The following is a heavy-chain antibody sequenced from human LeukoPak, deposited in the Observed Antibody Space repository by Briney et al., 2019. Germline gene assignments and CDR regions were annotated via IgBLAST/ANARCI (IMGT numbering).Heavy chain of an antibody. CDR3: ARDQGQGAFDI. CDR1: GFTFSSYD. J-gene: IGHJ3*02. CDR2: IGTAGDT. V-gene: IGHV3-13*01. Sequence: GGSLRLSCAASGFTFSSYDMHWVRQATGKGLEWVSAIGTAGDTYYPGSVKGRFTISRENAKNSLYLQMNSLRAGDTAVYYSARDQGQGAFDIWGQGTMVTVSS.